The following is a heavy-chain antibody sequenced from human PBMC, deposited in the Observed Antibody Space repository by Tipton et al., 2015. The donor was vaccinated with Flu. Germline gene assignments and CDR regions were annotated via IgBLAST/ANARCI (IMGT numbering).Heavy chain of an antibody. V-gene: IGHV1-2*02. J-gene: IGHJ2*01. D-gene: IGHD3-16*01. CDR2: INPNSGGT. CDR1: GYTFTGYY. Sequence: QSGAEVKKPGASVKVSCKSSGYTFTGYYMHWVRQAPGQGLEWMGWINPNSGGTNYAQKFQGRVTMTRDTSISTVYMELYRLRSDDTAVYYCARDGRVRSHWYFDLWGRGTLVTVSS. CDR3: ARDGRVRSHWYFDL.